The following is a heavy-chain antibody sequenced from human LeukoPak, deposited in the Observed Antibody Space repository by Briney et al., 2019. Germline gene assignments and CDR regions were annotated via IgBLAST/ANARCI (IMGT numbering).Heavy chain of an antibody. V-gene: IGHV4-30-2*01. J-gene: IGHJ5*02. CDR3: AREGNPIEAAGTS. Sequence: PSETLSLTCTVSGGSISSGDYYWRWIRQPPGKGLEWIGYIYHSGSTNYNPSLKSRVTISIDKYKNQFSLKLTSVTAADTAVYYCAREGNPIEAAGTSWGQGTLVTVSS. CDR2: IYHSGST. CDR1: GGSISSGDYY. D-gene: IGHD6-13*01.